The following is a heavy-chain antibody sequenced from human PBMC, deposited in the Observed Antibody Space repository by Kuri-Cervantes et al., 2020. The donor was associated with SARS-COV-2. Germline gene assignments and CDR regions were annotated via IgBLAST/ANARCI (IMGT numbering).Heavy chain of an antibody. CDR2: TSYDENIK. CDR1: GFTFSDYA. D-gene: IGHD6-13*01. CDR3: ARVVGHSSSWYYFDY. Sequence: GESLKISCTASGFTFSDYAMHWVRQVPGKGLEWMAMTSYDENIKYYAGSVKGRFTISRDNSKNTLYLQMNSLRAEDTAVYYCARVVGHSSSWYYFDYWGQGTLVTVSS. J-gene: IGHJ4*02. V-gene: IGHV3-30*14.